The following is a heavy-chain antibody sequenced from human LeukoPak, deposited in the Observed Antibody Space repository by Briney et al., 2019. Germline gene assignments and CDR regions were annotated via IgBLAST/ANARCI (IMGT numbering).Heavy chain of an antibody. Sequence: GGPLRLSCAASGFTFSSYSMNWVRQAPGKGLEWVSSISSSSSYIYYADSVKGRFTISRDNAKNSLYLQMNSLRAEDTAVYYCARESPPKILTDYYGGTPRGAFDIWGQGTTVTVSS. V-gene: IGHV3-21*01. J-gene: IGHJ3*02. D-gene: IGHD3-9*01. CDR3: ARESPPKILTDYYGGTPRGAFDI. CDR2: ISSSSSYI. CDR1: GFTFSSYS.